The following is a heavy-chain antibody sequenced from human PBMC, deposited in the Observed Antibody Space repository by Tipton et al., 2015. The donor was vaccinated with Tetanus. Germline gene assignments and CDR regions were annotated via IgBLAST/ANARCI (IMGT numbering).Heavy chain of an antibody. CDR3: ATVPTIAVTGTALGGY. V-gene: IGHV4-39*01. J-gene: IGHJ4*02. D-gene: IGHD6-19*01. Sequence: TLSLTCTVSGGSISSSSYYWGWIRQPPGKGLEWIGSIYYSGSTYYNPSLKSRATVSVDTAKNQFSLMLSSVTSRDAAVYYCATVPTIAVTGTALGGYWGQGTLVTVSS. CDR2: IYYSGST. CDR1: GGSISSSSYY.